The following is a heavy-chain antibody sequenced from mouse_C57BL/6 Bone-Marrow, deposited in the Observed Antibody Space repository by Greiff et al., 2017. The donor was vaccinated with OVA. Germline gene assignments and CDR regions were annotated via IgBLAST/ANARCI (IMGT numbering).Heavy chain of an antibody. CDR2: IYPGSGRT. Sequence: VQLQQPGAELVKPGASVKMSCKASGYTFTSYWITWVKQRPGPGLEWIGDIYPGSGRTNYNEKFKRKATLTVDTSSSTAYMQLSSLTSKDSAVYYCARAWLRSFFAYWCQGTRVTVSA. J-gene: IGHJ3*01. CDR3: ARAWLRSFFAY. V-gene: IGHV1-55*01. D-gene: IGHD2-2*01. CDR1: GYTFTSYW.